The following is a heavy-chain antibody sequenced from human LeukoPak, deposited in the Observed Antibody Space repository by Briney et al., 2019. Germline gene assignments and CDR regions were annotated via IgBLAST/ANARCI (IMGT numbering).Heavy chain of an antibody. CDR1: GYTFTSYG. CDR2: ISAYNGNT. CDR3: ARRGGTTGTTQSTGYYYYGMDV. Sequence: ASVKVSCKASGYTFTSYGISWVRQAPGQGLEWMGWISAYNGNTNYAQKLQGRVTMTTDTSTSTAYMELRSLRSDDTAVYYCARRGGTTGTTQSTGYYYYGMDVWGKGTTVTVSS. V-gene: IGHV1-18*04. D-gene: IGHD1-1*01. J-gene: IGHJ6*04.